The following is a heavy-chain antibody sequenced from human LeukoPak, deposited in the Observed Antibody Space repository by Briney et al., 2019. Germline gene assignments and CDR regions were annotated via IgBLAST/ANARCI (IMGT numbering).Heavy chain of an antibody. D-gene: IGHD6-13*01. Sequence: GGSLRLSCAASGFTFDDYAMHWVRQAPGKGLEWVSGISWNSGSIGYADSVKGRFTISRDNAKNSLYLQMNSLRPEDTALYYCVSQHSSSVDYWGQGTLVTVSS. CDR3: VSQHSSSVDY. CDR2: ISWNSGSI. V-gene: IGHV3-9*01. J-gene: IGHJ4*02. CDR1: GFTFDDYA.